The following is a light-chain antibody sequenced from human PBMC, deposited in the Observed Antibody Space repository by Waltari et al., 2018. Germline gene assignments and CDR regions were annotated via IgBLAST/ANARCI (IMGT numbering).Light chain of an antibody. CDR3: CSYTDRSTYV. CDR2: DVS. CDR1: YSDVGRYNY. Sequence: HSALTQPSSVPGSLGQSITISCTGTYSDVGRYNYVSWYQQHPGKAPKLVIFDVSNRPSGVSNRFSGSKSGNTASLSISGLQAEDEADYYCCSYTDRSTYVFGTGTKVTVL. J-gene: IGLJ1*01. V-gene: IGLV2-14*03.